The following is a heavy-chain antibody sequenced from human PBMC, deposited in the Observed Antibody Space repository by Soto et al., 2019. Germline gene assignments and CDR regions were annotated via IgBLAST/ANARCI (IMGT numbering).Heavy chain of an antibody. Sequence: QTGGSLRLSCSASGFTFSSYAMHWVRQAPGKRLEYVSGVRGNGDPPFYADSVKGRFTISRDNSKNTLYLQMSSLSADDTAVYYCVKSRGGXNFDFFDWGQGALVTVSS. V-gene: IGHV3-64D*06. J-gene: IGHJ4*02. D-gene: IGHD2-15*01. CDR2: VRGNGDPP. CDR3: VKSRGGXNFDFFD. CDR1: GFTFSSYA.